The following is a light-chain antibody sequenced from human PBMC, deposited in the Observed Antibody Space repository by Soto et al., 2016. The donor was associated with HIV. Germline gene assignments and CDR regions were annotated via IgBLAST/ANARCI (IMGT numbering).Light chain of an antibody. CDR3: QQTYRTPRT. Sequence: DIQMTQSPSSLSASVGDRVTITCRASQGISNSLAWYQQKPGKAPKALIYAASSLQSDVPSRFSGSGAGTDFTLTIRSLQPEDFATYYCQQTYRTPRTFGLGDQVGDET. V-gene: IGKV1-39*01. CDR2: AAS. CDR1: QGISNS. J-gene: IGKJ2*01.